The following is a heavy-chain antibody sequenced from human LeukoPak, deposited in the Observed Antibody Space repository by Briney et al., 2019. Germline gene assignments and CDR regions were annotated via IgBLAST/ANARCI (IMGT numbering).Heavy chain of an antibody. V-gene: IGHV5-51*01. CDR2: IYPGDSDT. Sequence: GESLKISCKGSGYSFTSYWIGWVRQMPGKGLEWMGIIYPGDSDTRYSPSFQGQVTISADKSISTAYLQWSSLKASDTAMYYCARLWRNYGDYVWWFDPWGQGTPVTVPS. CDR1: GYSFTSYW. J-gene: IGHJ5*02. D-gene: IGHD4-17*01. CDR3: ARLWRNYGDYVWWFDP.